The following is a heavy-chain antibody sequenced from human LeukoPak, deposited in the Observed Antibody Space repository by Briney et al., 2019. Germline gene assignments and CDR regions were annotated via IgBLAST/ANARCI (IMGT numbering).Heavy chain of an antibody. V-gene: IGHV4-59*01. J-gene: IGHJ6*02. Sequence: SETLSLTCTVSGGSISSYYWSWIRQPPGKGLESGGYIYYSASTNYNPSLKSRVTISVDTSKNQFSLKLSSVTAADTAVYYCARGKQQLARDYYYYGMDVWGQGTTVTVSS. CDR2: IYYSAST. D-gene: IGHD6-13*01. CDR3: ARGKQQLARDYYYYGMDV. CDR1: GGSISSYY.